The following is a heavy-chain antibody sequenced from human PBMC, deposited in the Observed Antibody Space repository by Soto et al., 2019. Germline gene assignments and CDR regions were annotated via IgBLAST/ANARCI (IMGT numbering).Heavy chain of an antibody. CDR1: GFTFSSYS. CDR2: ISSSSSTI. J-gene: IGHJ5*02. CDR3: ARHPERIAEIGWFDP. D-gene: IGHD6-13*01. Sequence: EVQLVESGGALVQPGGSLRLSCAASGFTFSSYSMNWVRQAPGKGLEWVSYISSSSSTIYYADSVKGRFTISRDNAKNSLYLQMNSLRAEDTAVYYCARHPERIAEIGWFDPWGQGTLVTVSS. V-gene: IGHV3-48*01.